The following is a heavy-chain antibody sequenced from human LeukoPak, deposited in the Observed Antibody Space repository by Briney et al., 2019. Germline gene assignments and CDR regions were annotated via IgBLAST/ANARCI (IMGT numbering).Heavy chain of an antibody. CDR2: INPNSGGT. D-gene: IGHD5-18*01. J-gene: IGHJ5*02. CDR1: GYSFSKYY. Sequence: GASVKVSCKASGYSFSKYYMHWVRQAPGQGLEWMGWINPNSGGTNYAQKFQGRVTMTRDTSISTAHMELSRLRSDDTAVYYCARGGTTAMVTRRWFDPWGQGTLVTVSS. V-gene: IGHV1-2*02. CDR3: ARGGTTAMVTRRWFDP.